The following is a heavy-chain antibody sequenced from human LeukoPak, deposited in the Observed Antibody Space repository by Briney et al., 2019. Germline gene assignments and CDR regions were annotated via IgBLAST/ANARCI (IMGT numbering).Heavy chain of an antibody. J-gene: IGHJ4*02. D-gene: IGHD3-10*01. V-gene: IGHV4-30-2*01. CDR1: GGSISSGGYY. Sequence: SETLSLTCTVSGGSISSGGYYWSWIRQPPGKGLEWIGYIYHSGSTYYNPSLKSRVTISVDRSKNQFSLKLSSVTAADTAVYYCARAPGVVRGGPPDYWGQGTLVTVSS. CDR2: IYHSGST. CDR3: ARAPGVVRGGPPDY.